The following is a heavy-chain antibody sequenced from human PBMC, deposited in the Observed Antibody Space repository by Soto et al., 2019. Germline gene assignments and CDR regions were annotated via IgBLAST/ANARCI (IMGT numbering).Heavy chain of an antibody. Sequence: QVQLVQSGAEVKKPGSSVKVSCKASGGTFNKHAINWVRQAPGQGLEWMGGIIPIFGNSNYAQKIQGRVTITAGESTRTAYMELSRLRSADTAVYYCVRGKRREMATILRVKLFDPLGQGTLVTVSS. V-gene: IGHV1-69*01. D-gene: IGHD5-12*01. CDR1: GGTFNKHA. J-gene: IGHJ5*02. CDR2: IIPIFGNS. CDR3: VRGKRREMATILRVKLFDP.